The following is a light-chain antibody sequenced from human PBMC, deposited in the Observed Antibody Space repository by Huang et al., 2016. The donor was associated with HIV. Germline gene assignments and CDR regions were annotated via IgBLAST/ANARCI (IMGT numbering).Light chain of an antibody. CDR3: HQYNNWLLS. V-gene: IGKV3-15*01. CDR1: RSVSTN. J-gene: IGKJ4*01. CDR2: GSS. Sequence: EIVMTQSSATLSVSPGQRVTLSCRANRSVSTNLAWYQQRHGQAPRLLINGSSPRAPGIPARFSSSGSGTDFSLTISSLQSEDFALYYCHQYNNWLLSFGGGTRV.